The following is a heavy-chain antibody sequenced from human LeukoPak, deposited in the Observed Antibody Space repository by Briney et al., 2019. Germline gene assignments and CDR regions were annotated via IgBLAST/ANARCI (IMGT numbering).Heavy chain of an antibody. J-gene: IGHJ4*02. CDR3: ARELRLGELFDY. D-gene: IGHD3-16*01. V-gene: IGHV4-39*07. Sequence: SETLSLTCSVSGGSISSSRYYWGWIRQSPGKGLEWIGSLYYSGSTHYNPSLKSRVTISVDTSKNQFSLKLSSVTAADTAVYYCARELRLGELFDYWGQGTLVTVSS. CDR1: GGSISSSRYY. CDR2: LYYSGST.